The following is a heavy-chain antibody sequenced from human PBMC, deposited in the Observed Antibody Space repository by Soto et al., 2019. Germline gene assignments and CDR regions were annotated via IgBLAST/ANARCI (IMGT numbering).Heavy chain of an antibody. CDR3: AGMPYTSGLRFDP. CDR1: GDSYSISTYS. V-gene: IGHV4-30-2*01. D-gene: IGHD6-19*01. Sequence: SETLSLTCNMSGDSYSISTYSWSWIRQPPGKALQWIGFIYQSGVTSYNPSLASRVSISLDRSNNQCSLKLKSVTAADTAEYFCAGMPYTSGLRFDPWGPGTLVTVSS. J-gene: IGHJ5*02. CDR2: IYQSGVT.